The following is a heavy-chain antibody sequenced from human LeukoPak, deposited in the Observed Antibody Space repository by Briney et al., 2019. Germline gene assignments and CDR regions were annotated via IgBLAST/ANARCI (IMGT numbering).Heavy chain of an antibody. CDR2: ISSSSSYI. J-gene: IGHJ4*02. V-gene: IGHV3-21*01. CDR3: ARDHTYYDILTGYYGRYFDY. Sequence: GGSLRLSCAASGFTFSSYSMNWVRQAPGKGLEWVSSISSSSSYIYYADSMKGRFTISRDNAKNSLYLQMNSLRAEDTAVYYCARDHTYYDILTGYYGRYFDYWGQGTLVTVSS. D-gene: IGHD3-9*01. CDR1: GFTFSSYS.